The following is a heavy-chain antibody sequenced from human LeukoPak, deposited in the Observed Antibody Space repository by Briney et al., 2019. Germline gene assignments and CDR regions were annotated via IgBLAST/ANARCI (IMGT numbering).Heavy chain of an antibody. D-gene: IGHD4-23*01. V-gene: IGHV4-59*01. J-gene: IGHJ4*02. CDR2: IYYSGST. Sequence: PSETLSLTCTVSGGSISSYYWSWIRQPPGKGLEWIGYIYYSGSTNYNPSLKSRVTISVDTSKNQFSLKLSSVTAADTAVYHCASSDYYGGNTGRYDYWGQGTLVTVSS. CDR3: ASSDYYGGNTGRYDY. CDR1: GGSISSYY.